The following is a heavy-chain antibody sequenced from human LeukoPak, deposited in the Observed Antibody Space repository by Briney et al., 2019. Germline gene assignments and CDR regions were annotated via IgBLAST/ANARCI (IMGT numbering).Heavy chain of an antibody. Sequence: GGSLRLSCAASGFTFSSYSMNWVRQAPGKGLEWVSYISSSSRTIYYADSVKGRFTISRDNAKNSLYLQMNSLRAEDTAVYYCATLQLPGSYYGMDVWGQGTTVTVSS. J-gene: IGHJ6*02. CDR2: ISSSSRTI. D-gene: IGHD1-14*01. CDR3: ATLQLPGSYYGMDV. V-gene: IGHV3-48*04. CDR1: GFTFSSYS.